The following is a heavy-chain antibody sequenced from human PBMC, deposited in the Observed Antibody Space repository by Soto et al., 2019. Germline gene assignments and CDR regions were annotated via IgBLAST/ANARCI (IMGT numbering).Heavy chain of an antibody. CDR2: IYCNDDK. D-gene: IGHD2-21*02. V-gene: IGHV2-5*01. Sequence: TSGVSLVWIRQPPGKALEWLALIYCNDDKRYRPSLKSRLTLTKYPSKHQVVLTMTNMDPVDTATYYCAHSCGGDCYFDYWSQRTLVTSPQ. J-gene: IGHJ4*02. CDR1: TSGVS. CDR3: AHSCGGDCYFDY.